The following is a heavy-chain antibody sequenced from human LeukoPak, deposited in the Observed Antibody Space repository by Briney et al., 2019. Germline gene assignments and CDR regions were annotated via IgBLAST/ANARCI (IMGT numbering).Heavy chain of an antibody. V-gene: IGHV3-49*04. D-gene: IGHD1-26*01. CDR1: GFTFGDYA. J-gene: IGHJ4*02. CDR3: TRASVVGATGLPDY. Sequence: PGGSLRLSCTASGFTFGDYAVNWVRQAPGKGLEWVGFIRSEAYGGTTEYAASVKGRFTISRDNSKSIAYLQMNSLKIEDTAVYYCTRASVVGATGLPDYWGQGTLVSVSS. CDR2: IRSEAYGGTT.